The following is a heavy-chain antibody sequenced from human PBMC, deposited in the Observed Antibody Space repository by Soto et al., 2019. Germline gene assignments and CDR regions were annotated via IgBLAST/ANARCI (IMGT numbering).Heavy chain of an antibody. CDR3: AHDNSPTVTTSAQYFKD. CDR2: IYWDDDK. CDR1: GFSLTTSGVS. Sequence: QITLKESGPTLVKPTQTLTLTCTFSGFSLTTSGVSVGWFRQRPGKALEWLALIYWDDDKRYSPSLKSRLTITNDTSKKQVVLTMTNMDPVDTATYYCAHDNSPTVTTSAQYFKDWGQGTLVTVSS. J-gene: IGHJ1*01. D-gene: IGHD4-17*01. V-gene: IGHV2-5*02.